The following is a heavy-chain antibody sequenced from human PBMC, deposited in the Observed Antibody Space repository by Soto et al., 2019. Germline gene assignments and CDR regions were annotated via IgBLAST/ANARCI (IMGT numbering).Heavy chain of an antibody. CDR1: GFTFDDYA. CDR2: ISWNSGSI. J-gene: IGHJ6*02. Sequence: GGSLRLSCAASGFTFDDYAMHWVRQAPGKGLEWVSGISWNSGSIGYADSVKGRFTISRDNSKNTLYLQMNSLRSEDTAVYYCARDLKPIVGATGGLYYYYGMDVWGQGTTVTVSS. D-gene: IGHD1-26*01. V-gene: IGHV3-9*01. CDR3: ARDLKPIVGATGGLYYYYGMDV.